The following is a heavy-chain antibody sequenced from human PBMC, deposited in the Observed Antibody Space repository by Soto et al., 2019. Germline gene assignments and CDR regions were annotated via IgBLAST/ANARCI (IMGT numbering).Heavy chain of an antibody. CDR2: INAGNGNT. J-gene: IGHJ4*02. Sequence: QVQLVQSGAEEKKPGASGKVSCKASGYTFTSYAMHWVRQAPGQRLEWMGWINAGNGNTKYSQKFQGRVTITRDTSASTADMELSSLRSEDTAVYYCARSIVVVTALDYWCQGTLGTVSS. D-gene: IGHD2-21*02. V-gene: IGHV1-3*05. CDR3: ARSIVVVTALDY. CDR1: GYTFTSYA.